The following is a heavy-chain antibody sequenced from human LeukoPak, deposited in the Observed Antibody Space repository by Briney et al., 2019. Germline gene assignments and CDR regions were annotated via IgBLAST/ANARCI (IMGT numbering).Heavy chain of an antibody. CDR2: ISSSSSYI. D-gene: IGHD2-2*01. V-gene: IGHV3-21*01. CDR1: GFTFSIYS. Sequence: HPGGPLRLSCAASGFTFSIYSMNWVRHAPGKGLEWVSSISSSSSYIYYADSVKGRFTISRDNDKSSLYLQMNSLRAEDTAVYYCARDQDTNYFDYWGQGTLVTVSS. J-gene: IGHJ4*02. CDR3: ARDQDTNYFDY.